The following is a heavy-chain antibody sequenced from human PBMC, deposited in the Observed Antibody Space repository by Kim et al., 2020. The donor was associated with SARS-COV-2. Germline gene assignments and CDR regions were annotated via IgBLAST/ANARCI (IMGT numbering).Heavy chain of an antibody. CDR2: IYYSGTT. CDR1: GDSISSGGFY. D-gene: IGHD2-2*01. V-gene: IGHV4-31*03. Sequence: SETLSLTCTVSGDSISSGGFYWSWIRQHPGKGLEWIGSIYYSGTTYYNPSLKRRVTMSVETSNNQFSLSLSSVTAADTAVYYCARNWYRLLSGDNWFDPWGQGTLVIVSS. CDR3: ARNWYRLLSGDNWFDP. J-gene: IGHJ5*02.